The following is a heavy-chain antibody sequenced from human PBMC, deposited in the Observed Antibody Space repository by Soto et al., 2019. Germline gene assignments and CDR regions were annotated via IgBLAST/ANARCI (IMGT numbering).Heavy chain of an antibody. CDR3: ARGQLPAATTYFDF. CDR2: IWFDGSNK. Sequence: QPGGSLRLSCAASGFTFSSYAIHWVRQAPGKGLEWVAIIWFDGSNKYYADSVKGRFSISRDNSKNTLFLQMDSLRAEDTAVYYCARGQLPAATTYFDFWGQGTLVTVSS. D-gene: IGHD2-15*01. J-gene: IGHJ4*02. V-gene: IGHV3-33*01. CDR1: GFTFSSYA.